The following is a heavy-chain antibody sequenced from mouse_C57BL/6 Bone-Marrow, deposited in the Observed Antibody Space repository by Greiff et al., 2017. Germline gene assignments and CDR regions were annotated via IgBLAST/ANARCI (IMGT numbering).Heavy chain of an antibody. J-gene: IGHJ1*03. CDR3: VRQRTPYWYFDV. V-gene: IGHV10-1*01. Sequence: EVQRVESGGGLVQPKGSLKLSCAASGFSFNTYAMNWVRQAPGKGLEWVARIRSKSNNYATYYADSVKDRFTISRDDSESMLYLQMNNLKTEDTAMYYCVRQRTPYWYFDVWGTGTTVTVSS. CDR2: IRSKSNNYAT. CDR1: GFSFNTYA.